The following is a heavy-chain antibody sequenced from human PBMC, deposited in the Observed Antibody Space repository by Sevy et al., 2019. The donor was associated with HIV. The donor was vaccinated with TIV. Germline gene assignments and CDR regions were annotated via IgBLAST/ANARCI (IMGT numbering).Heavy chain of an antibody. V-gene: IGHV3-30-3*01. CDR1: GFTFSSYA. Sequence: GGSLRLSCAASGFTFSSYAMHWVRQAPGKGLEWVAVISYDGSNKYYADSVKGRFTISRDNSKNTPYLQMNSLRAEDTAGYYCASPSNRALLDYWGQGTLVTVSS. CDR2: ISYDGSNK. CDR3: ASPSNRALLDY. J-gene: IGHJ4*02. D-gene: IGHD1-26*01.